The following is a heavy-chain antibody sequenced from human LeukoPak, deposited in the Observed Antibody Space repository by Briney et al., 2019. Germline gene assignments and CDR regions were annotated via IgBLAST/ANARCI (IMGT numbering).Heavy chain of an antibody. V-gene: IGHV1-8*01. CDR2: MNPNSGNT. CDR1: GYTFTSYD. J-gene: IGHJ3*02. D-gene: IGHD6-13*01. CDR3: ARYNSSSWYFLSGAFDI. Sequence: ASVKVSCKASGYTFTSYDINWVRQATGQGLEWMGWMNPNSGNTGYAQKFQGRVTMTRNTSISTAYMELSSLRSEDTAVYYCARYNSSSWYFLSGAFDIWGQGTMVTVSS.